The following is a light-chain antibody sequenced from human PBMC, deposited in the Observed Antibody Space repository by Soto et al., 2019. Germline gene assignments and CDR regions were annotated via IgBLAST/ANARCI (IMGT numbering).Light chain of an antibody. V-gene: IGKV1D-13*01. J-gene: IGKJ5*01. Sequence: AIQLTQSPSSLSASVGDRVTITCRASQGVSSSLAWYQQKPGTAPKLLIYDASDLETGVPSRFNGSGSWTEFPSTISSLQPEDFATYYCQQFNNYPLTFGQGTRLEIK. CDR1: QGVSSS. CDR3: QQFNNYPLT. CDR2: DAS.